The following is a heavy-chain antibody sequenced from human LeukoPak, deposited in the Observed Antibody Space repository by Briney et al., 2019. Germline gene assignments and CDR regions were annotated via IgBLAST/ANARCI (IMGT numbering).Heavy chain of an antibody. J-gene: IGHJ3*02. CDR1: GFTFSSYW. CDR2: INSDGSST. CDR3: ATSRLLKDAFDI. Sequence: PGGSQRLSCAASGFTFSSYWMHWVRQAPGKGLVWDSRINSDGSSTYYADSVKGRFTISRDNAKNTLYLQMNSLRAEDMAVYYCATSRLLKDAFDIWGQGTMVSVSS. V-gene: IGHV3-74*01.